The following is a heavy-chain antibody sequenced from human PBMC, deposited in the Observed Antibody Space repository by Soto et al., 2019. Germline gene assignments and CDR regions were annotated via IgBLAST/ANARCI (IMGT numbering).Heavy chain of an antibody. V-gene: IGHV4-30-4*01. CDR3: ARDIMPLTNHWYFDL. J-gene: IGHJ2*01. CDR2: IFDSGST. CDR1: GGSISGGVHS. Sequence: QVQLQESGPGLVKPSETLSLTCTVSGGSISGGVHSWSWIRQPPGKGLEWIGHIFDSGSTYYNPSLKSRLTISVDTSKNQSSLRRSSLTAADTAVYYCARDIMPLTNHWYFDLWGRGTLVTVSS. D-gene: IGHD2-8*01.